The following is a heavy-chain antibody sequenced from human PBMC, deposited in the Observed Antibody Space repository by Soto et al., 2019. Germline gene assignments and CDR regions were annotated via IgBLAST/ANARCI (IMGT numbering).Heavy chain of an antibody. CDR1: GITFSTYA. Sequence: QVQLVQSGAEVKKPGASVKVSCKASGITFSTYAIHWVRQAPGQRLEWMGWINAGNGNTRYSQKFQVRVTLARDTTASTAYMDWSSLRSDDTAIYYCARAISGYVTWGQGTLVTVSA. D-gene: IGHD5-12*01. J-gene: IGHJ5*02. CDR3: ARAISGYVT. V-gene: IGHV1-3*01. CDR2: INAGNGNT.